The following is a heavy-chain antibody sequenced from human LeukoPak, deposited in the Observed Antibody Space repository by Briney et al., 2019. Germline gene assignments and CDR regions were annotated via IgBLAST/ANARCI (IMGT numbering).Heavy chain of an antibody. CDR2: IYTSGST. V-gene: IGHV4-4*09. CDR3: ARRRDYSGSILSGWFDP. Sequence: SETLSLTCTVSGGSISDYYGNWIRQPPGKGLEWIGYIYTSGSTSYNPSLKSRVTLSVDTSRNQFSLKMHSVTAADTAVYYCARRRDYSGSILSGWFDPWGQGTLVTVSS. J-gene: IGHJ5*02. CDR1: GGSISDYY. D-gene: IGHD3-10*01.